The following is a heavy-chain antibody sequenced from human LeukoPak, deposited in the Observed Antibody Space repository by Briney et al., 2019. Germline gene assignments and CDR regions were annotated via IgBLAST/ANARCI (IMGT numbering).Heavy chain of an antibody. Sequence: SETLSLTCTVSGGSISSYYWSRIRQPPGKGLEWIGEINHSGSTNYNPSLKSRVTISVDTSKNQFSLKLSSVTAADTAVYYCARDANYYGSGSYYFRYWGQGTLVTVSS. D-gene: IGHD3-10*01. CDR2: INHSGST. J-gene: IGHJ4*02. CDR3: ARDANYYGSGSYYFRY. V-gene: IGHV4-34*01. CDR1: GGSISSYY.